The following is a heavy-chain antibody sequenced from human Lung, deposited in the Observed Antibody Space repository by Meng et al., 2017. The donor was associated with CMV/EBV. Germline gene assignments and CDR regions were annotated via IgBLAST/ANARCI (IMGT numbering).Heavy chain of an antibody. CDR3: ARDGRLDP. CDR2: ISSSSSYI. D-gene: IGHD1-26*01. V-gene: IGHV3-21*01. J-gene: IGHJ5*02. CDR1: VFTFSSYS. Sequence: EVQRVGCGGGVVEPGGSLRPSCAPYVFTFSSYSMLWVRQAPGKGLEGVSSISSSSSYIYYADSVKGRFTISRDNAKNSLYLQMNSLRAEDTAVYYCARDGRLDPWGQGTLVTVSS.